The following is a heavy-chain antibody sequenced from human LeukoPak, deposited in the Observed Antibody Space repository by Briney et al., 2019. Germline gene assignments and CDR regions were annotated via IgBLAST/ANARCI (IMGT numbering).Heavy chain of an antibody. CDR2: IYYSGST. CDR3: ARSTAVAGTDY. V-gene: IGHV4-59*01. J-gene: IGHJ4*02. CDR1: GGSISSYY. D-gene: IGHD6-19*01. Sequence: SETLSLTCTVSGGSISSYYWSWIRQPPGKGLEWIGYIYYSGSTNYNPSLKSRVTISVDTSKNQFPLKLSSVAAADTAVYYCARSTAVAGTDYWGQGTLVTVSS.